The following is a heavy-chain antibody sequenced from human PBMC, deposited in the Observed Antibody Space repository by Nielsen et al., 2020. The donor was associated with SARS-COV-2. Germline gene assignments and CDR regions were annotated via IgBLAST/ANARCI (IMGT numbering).Heavy chain of an antibody. V-gene: IGHV4-30-4*01. J-gene: IGHJ5*02. D-gene: IGHD3-22*01. CDR3: ARARSSRYYDSSGYYELDWFDP. CDR1: GGSISSGDYY. Sequence: SETLSLTCTVSGGSISSGDYYWSWIRQPPGKGLEWIGYIYYSGSTYYNPSLKSRVTISVDTSKNQFSLKLSSVTAADTAVYYCARARSSRYYDSSGYYELDWFDPWGQGTLVTVSS. CDR2: IYYSGST.